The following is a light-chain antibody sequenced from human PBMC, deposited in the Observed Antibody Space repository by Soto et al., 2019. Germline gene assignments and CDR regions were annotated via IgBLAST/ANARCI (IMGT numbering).Light chain of an antibody. CDR3: QQYGSYPPTT. CDR1: QSVSSSY. Sequence: EIVLTQSPGTLSLSPGERATLSCRASQSVSSSYLAWYQQKPGQAPRLLIYGASSRATGIPDRFSGSGSGTDLTLTLSRPQPEDFAVSSWQQYGSYPPTTFGQGTRMEI. V-gene: IGKV3-20*01. CDR2: GAS. J-gene: IGKJ5*01.